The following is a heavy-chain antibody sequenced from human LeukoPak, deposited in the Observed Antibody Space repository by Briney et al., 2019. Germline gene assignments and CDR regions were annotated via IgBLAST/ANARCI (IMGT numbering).Heavy chain of an antibody. V-gene: IGHV3-21*06. Sequence: GALRLSCAASGFTFSSYSMNWVRQAPGKGLELVSSISSSSSYIDYADSVKGRFTISNDNAKNSLYLQMNSLRAEETAVYYCARAAGTGIFAGFDYWGQGTLVTVSS. CDR2: ISSSSSYI. CDR3: ARAAGTGIFAGFDY. D-gene: IGHD3-10*01. J-gene: IGHJ4*02. CDR1: GFTFSSYS.